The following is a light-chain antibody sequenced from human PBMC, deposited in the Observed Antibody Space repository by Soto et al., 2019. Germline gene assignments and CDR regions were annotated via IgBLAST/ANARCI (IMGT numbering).Light chain of an antibody. CDR2: EVN. V-gene: IGLV2-8*01. Sequence: QSVLTQPPSASGSPGQSVTVSCTGTRSDIGVYNYVSWYRQHPGKAPKLLISEVNKRPSRVPDRFSGSKSGNTASLTVSGLQAEDEADYYCSSYAGRNNFVFGTGTKLTVL. CDR3: SSYAGRNNFV. J-gene: IGLJ1*01. CDR1: RSDIGVYNY.